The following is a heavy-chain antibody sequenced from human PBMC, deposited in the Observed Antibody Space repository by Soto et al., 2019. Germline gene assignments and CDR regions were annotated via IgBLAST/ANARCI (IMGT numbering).Heavy chain of an antibody. V-gene: IGHV3-48*02. Sequence: GGSLRLSCAASGFAFSNYDMDWVRQAPGKGLEWISYISPSSSRMFYADSVKGRFTISRDNAENSLYLHMNSLRDEDTAVYYCVRDPGAANGDYWGQGTLVTVSS. CDR3: VRDPGAANGDY. J-gene: IGHJ4*02. CDR1: GFAFSNYD. CDR2: ISPSSSRM. D-gene: IGHD4-17*01.